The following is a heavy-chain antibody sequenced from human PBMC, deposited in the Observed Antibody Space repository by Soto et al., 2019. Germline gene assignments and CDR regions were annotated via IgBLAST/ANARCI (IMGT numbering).Heavy chain of an antibody. CDR1: GYSFTSYW. V-gene: IGHV5-10-1*04. J-gene: IGHJ6*03. CDR2: IDPSDSYT. CDR3: ARHQGYYGSGNQYYYYYMDV. Sequence: PGESLKISCKGSGYSFTSYWITWVRQMPGKGLEWMGRIDPSDSYTNYSPSFQGQVTISADKSISTAYLQWSSLKASDTAMYYCARHQGYYGSGNQYYYYYMDVWGKGTTVTVSS. D-gene: IGHD3-10*01.